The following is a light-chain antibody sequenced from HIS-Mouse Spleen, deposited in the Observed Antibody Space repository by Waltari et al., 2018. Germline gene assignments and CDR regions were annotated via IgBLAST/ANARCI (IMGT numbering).Light chain of an antibody. CDR1: NIGSKS. V-gene: IGLV3-21*02. Sequence: SYVLTQPPSVSVAPGQTARITCGGNNIGSKSVHWYQQKPGQAPVLVVYDDGDRPSGSPERFAGSNSGNTATLTISRVEAGDEADYYCQVWDSSSDHPVVFGGGTKLTVL. CDR3: QVWDSSSDHPVV. CDR2: DDG. J-gene: IGLJ2*01.